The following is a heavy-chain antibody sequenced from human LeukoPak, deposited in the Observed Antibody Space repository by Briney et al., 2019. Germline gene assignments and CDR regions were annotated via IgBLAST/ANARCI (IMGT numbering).Heavy chain of an antibody. D-gene: IGHD3-10*01. V-gene: IGHV1-18*01. J-gene: IGHJ6*03. CDR1: GYTFTSYG. Sequence: EASVKVSCKASGYTFTSYGISWVRQAPGQGLEWMGWISAYNGNTNYAQKLQGRVTITADESTSTAYMELSSLRSEDTAVYYCARDGGKMVRGVMRYYYYMDVWGKGTTVTVSS. CDR2: ISAYNGNT. CDR3: ARDGGKMVRGVMRYYYYMDV.